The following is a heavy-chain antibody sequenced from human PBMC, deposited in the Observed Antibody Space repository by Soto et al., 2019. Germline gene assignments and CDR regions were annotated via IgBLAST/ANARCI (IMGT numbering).Heavy chain of an antibody. CDR1: GFTFTSSA. V-gene: IGHV1-58*01. CDR2: IVVGSGNT. J-gene: IGHJ6*02. D-gene: IGHD1-1*01. Sequence: QMQLVQSGPEVKKPGTSVKVSCKASGFTFTSSAVQWVRQARGQRLEWIGWIVVGSGNTNYAQKFQERVTITRDMSTSTAYMELSSLRSEDTAVYYCAAPRDLEPDYYGMDVWGQGTTVTVSS. CDR3: AAPRDLEPDYYGMDV.